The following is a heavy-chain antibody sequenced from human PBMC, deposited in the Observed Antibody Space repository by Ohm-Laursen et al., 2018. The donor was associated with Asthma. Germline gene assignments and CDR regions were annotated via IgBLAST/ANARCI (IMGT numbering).Heavy chain of an antibody. CDR3: ARDDYSIRYYYYGMDV. V-gene: IGHV3-33*01. CDR2: IWYDGSNK. CDR1: GFTFSSYG. Sequence: SLRLSCSASGFTFSSYGMHWVRQAPGKGLEWVAVIWYDGSNKYYADSVKGRFTISRDNSKNTLYLQMNSLRAEDTAVYYCARDDYSIRYYYYGMDVWGQGTTVTVSS. J-gene: IGHJ6*02. D-gene: IGHD4-11*01.